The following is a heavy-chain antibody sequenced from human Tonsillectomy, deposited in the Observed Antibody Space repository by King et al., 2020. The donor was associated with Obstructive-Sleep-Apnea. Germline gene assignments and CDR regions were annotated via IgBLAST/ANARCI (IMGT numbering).Heavy chain of an antibody. J-gene: IGHJ5*02. CDR2: VSHTVNT. CDR3: VRRSTNGRGNWFDP. D-gene: IGHD6-13*01. Sequence: VQLQESGPGLLKPLETLSLICTVSNGSISDSYWSWIRQTPGRGLEWIAYVSHTVNTHYNPSLRSRTTRSVAMSRNQFSPNLNSVTTSDTAVYYCVRRSTNGRGNWFDPWGQGTLVTVSS. V-gene: IGHV4-59*01. CDR1: NGSISDSY.